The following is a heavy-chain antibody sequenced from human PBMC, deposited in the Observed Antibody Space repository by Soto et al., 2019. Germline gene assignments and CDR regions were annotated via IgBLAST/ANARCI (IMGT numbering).Heavy chain of an antibody. D-gene: IGHD1-1*01. CDR1: GGSVGSSSYY. J-gene: IGHJ3*02. V-gene: IGHV4-61*01. CDR3: ARDGNIPTDAFDI. CDR2: VYYSGST. Sequence: SETLSLTCTVSGGSVGSSSYYWSWVRQPPGKGLEWIGYVYYSGSTNYNPSLKSRVTISVDKSKNQFSLKLSSVTAADTAVYYCARDGNIPTDAFDIWGQGTTVTVSS.